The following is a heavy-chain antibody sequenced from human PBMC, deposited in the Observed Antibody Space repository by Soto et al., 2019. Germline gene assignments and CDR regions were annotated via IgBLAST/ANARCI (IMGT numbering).Heavy chain of an antibody. CDR1: GFTFSSYS. Sequence: EVQLVESGGGLVKPGGSLRLSCAASGFTFSSYSMNWVRQAPGRGLEWVSSISHSGSYKYYADSVKGRFTISRDNAKNSLYLQMNSLRAEDTAVYYCGRLDSGSYYGYWGQGTLVTVSS. D-gene: IGHD1-26*01. J-gene: IGHJ4*02. V-gene: IGHV3-21*01. CDR3: GRLDSGSYYGY. CDR2: ISHSGSYK.